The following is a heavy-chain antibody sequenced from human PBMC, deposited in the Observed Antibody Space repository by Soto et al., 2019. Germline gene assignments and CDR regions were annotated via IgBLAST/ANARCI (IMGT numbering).Heavy chain of an antibody. CDR1: GFTFSSYA. V-gene: IGHV3-23*01. D-gene: IGHD3-22*01. CDR2: IRCSGGST. J-gene: IGHJ6*02. Sequence: GGSLRVSFAASGFTFSSYAMSWVRQAPGKGLEWVSSIRCSGGSTCYADSVKGRFTISRDNAKKTLYLQMNSLTAEATAVYYCAKAGPPMIVGVIKPYYYGMDXWGQGTTVTFS. CDR3: AKAGPPMIVGVIKPYYYGMDX.